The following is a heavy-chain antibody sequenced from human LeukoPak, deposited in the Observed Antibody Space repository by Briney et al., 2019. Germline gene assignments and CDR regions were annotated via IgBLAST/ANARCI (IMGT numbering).Heavy chain of an antibody. CDR1: GYNFTGYY. Sequence: ASVKVSCKASGYNFTGYYMHWVRQAPGQGLEWMGWINPNSGGTNYAQKFQGWVTMTRDTSISTAYMELSRLRSDDTAVYYCARAAPYSSGWYFYYYGMDVWGQGTTVTVSS. V-gene: IGHV1-2*04. J-gene: IGHJ6*02. CDR3: ARAAPYSSGWYFYYYGMDV. CDR2: INPNSGGT. D-gene: IGHD6-19*01.